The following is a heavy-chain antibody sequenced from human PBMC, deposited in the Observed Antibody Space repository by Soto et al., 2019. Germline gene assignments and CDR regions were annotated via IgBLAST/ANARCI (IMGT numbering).Heavy chain of an antibody. J-gene: IGHJ4*02. V-gene: IGHV3-21*01. CDR2: ISSRTGSSK. CDR1: GFTFTTYG. Sequence: GGSLRLSCAASGFTFTTYGVNWVRQAPGKGLEWVSFISSRTGSSKEYADSVRGRFTVSRDNAKNSVYLQMNSLRVEDTAVYYCARKGVSNLDYWGQGTLVTVSS. CDR3: ARKGVSNLDY. D-gene: IGHD2-8*01.